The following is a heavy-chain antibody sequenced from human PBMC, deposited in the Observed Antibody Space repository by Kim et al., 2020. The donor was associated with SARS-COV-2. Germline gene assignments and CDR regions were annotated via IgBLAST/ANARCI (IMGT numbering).Heavy chain of an antibody. Sequence: GTNYAQKFQGRVTMARDTSIITAYMELRRLRSDDTAVYYCARGSLRYVDPWGQGTLVTVSS. CDR2: GT. D-gene: IGHD5-18*01. CDR3: ARGSLRYVDP. J-gene: IGHJ5*02. V-gene: IGHV1-2*02.